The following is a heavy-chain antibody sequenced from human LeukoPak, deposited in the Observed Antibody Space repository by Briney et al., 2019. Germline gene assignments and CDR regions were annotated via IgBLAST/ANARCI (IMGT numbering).Heavy chain of an antibody. D-gene: IGHD2-15*01. V-gene: IGHV3-21*01. CDR2: ISSSSSYI. J-gene: IGHJ6*02. CDR1: GFTFSSYS. CDR3: ARTMGYCSGGSCYSAPYYYGMDV. Sequence: PGGSLRLSCAASGFTFSSYSMNWVRQAPGKGLEWVSSISSSSSYIYYADSVKGRFTISRDNAKNSLYLQMNSLRAEDTAVYYCARTMGYCSGGSCYSAPYYYGMDVWGQGTTVTVSS.